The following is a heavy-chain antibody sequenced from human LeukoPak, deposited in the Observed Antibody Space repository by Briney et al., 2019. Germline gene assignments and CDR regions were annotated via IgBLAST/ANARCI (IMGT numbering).Heavy chain of an antibody. Sequence: GGSLRPSCAASGFTFSSYAMHWVRQAPGKGLEWVAVISYDGSNKYYADSVKGRFTISRDNSKNTLYLQMDSLRAEDTAVYYCAKAPVGDFCTDGVCYTNYYYYGLDVWGQGTTVTVSS. CDR1: GFTFSSYA. D-gene: IGHD2-8*01. J-gene: IGHJ6*02. CDR3: AKAPVGDFCTDGVCYTNYYYYGLDV. V-gene: IGHV3-30*04. CDR2: ISYDGSNK.